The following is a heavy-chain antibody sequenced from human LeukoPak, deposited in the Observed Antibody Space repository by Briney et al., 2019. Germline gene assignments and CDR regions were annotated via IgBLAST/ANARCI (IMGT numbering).Heavy chain of an antibody. CDR3: ARLSSSGWYGDFDY. CDR2: IIPILGIA. Sequence: GASVKVSCKASGGTFSSYAISWVRQAPGQGLEWMGRIIPILGIANYAQKFQGRVTITADKSTSTAYMELSSLRSEDTAVYYCARLSSSGWYGDFDYWGQGTLVTVSS. D-gene: IGHD6-19*01. J-gene: IGHJ4*02. V-gene: IGHV1-69*04. CDR1: GGTFSSYA.